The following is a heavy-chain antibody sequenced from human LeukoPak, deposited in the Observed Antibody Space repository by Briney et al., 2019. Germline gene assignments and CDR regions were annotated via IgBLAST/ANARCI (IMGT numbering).Heavy chain of an antibody. CDR3: VSPRGFSYGYFDY. V-gene: IGHV4-39*01. J-gene: IGHJ4*02. CDR1: GGSISSSSAY. D-gene: IGHD5-18*01. Sequence: PSQTLSLTCTLAGGSISSSSAYSGWIRQPPGKGLEWIGSIYYSKNTYYNPSLKSRVTISADTSKNKFSLTLGSVSATDTAVYYCVSPRGFSYGYFDYWGQGTLVTVSS. CDR2: IYYSKNT.